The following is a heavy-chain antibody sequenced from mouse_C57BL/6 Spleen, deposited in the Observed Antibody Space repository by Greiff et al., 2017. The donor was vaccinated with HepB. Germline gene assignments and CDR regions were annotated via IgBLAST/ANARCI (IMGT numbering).Heavy chain of an antibody. Sequence: EVHLVESGAGLVKPGGSLKLSCAASGFTFSSYAMSWVSQTPEKRLEWVAYISSGGDYIYYADTVKGRFTISRDNARNTLYLQMSSLKSEDTAMYYCTRDENWAFAYWGQGTLVTVSS. D-gene: IGHD4-1*01. J-gene: IGHJ3*01. CDR1: GFTFSSYA. CDR3: TRDENWAFAY. CDR2: ISSGGDYI. V-gene: IGHV5-9-1*02.